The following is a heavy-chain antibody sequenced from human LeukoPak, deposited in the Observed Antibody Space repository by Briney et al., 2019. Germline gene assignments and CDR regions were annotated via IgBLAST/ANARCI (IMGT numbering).Heavy chain of an antibody. CDR1: GLTFSNYA. Sequence: GGSLTLSCAASGLTFSNYAMVWVRQAPGEGLDWVSAMTSDGRTFYAASVRGRVSISRDDSKNTLYLQMNSLGAEDTAKYFCANVGVAAASPPFYLDVWGKGTTVTVSS. CDR3: ANVGVAAASPPFYLDV. CDR2: MTSDGRT. J-gene: IGHJ6*03. V-gene: IGHV3-23*01. D-gene: IGHD2-2*01.